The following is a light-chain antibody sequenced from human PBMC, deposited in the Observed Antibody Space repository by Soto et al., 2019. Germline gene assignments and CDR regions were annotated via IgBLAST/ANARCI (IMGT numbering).Light chain of an antibody. CDR1: SSDVGGYNY. Sequence: QSALTQPPSASGSPGQSVTISCTGTSSDVGGYNYVSWYQQHPGKAPKLMIYEVSKRPSGVPDRFSGSKSGNTASLTVSGLQAEDEADYYCSSYVGRNTYLFGSGTKLTVL. CDR2: EVS. V-gene: IGLV2-8*01. J-gene: IGLJ1*01. CDR3: SSYVGRNTYL.